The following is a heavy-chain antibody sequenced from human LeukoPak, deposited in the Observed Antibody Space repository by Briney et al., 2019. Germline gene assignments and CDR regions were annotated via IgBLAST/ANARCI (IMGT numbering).Heavy chain of an antibody. J-gene: IGHJ4*02. D-gene: IGHD2-21*02. CDR3: ARGYCGGDCHVDY. V-gene: IGHV4-31*03. CDR2: IYYSGST. CDR1: GDSISSGGNY. Sequence: PSQTLSLTCTVSGDSISSGGNYWSWIRQHPGKGLEWIGYIYYSGSTYYNSSLKSRVTMSVDTSKNQFSLRLSSVTAADTAVYYCARGYCGGDCHVDYWGQGTLVTVSS.